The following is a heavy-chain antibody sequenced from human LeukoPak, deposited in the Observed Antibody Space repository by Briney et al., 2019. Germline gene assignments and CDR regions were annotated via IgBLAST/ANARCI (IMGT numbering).Heavy chain of an antibody. CDR1: GFTFSDYY. V-gene: IGHV3-11*04. J-gene: IGHJ6*03. D-gene: IGHD4-17*01. CDR2: ISSSGSTI. Sequence: GGSLRLSCAASGFTFSDYYMSWIRQAPGKGLEWVSYISSSGSTIYYADSVKGRFTISRDNAKNSLYLQMNSLRAEDTAVYYCARAPWAGGDYYYYMDVWGKGTTVTISS. CDR3: ARAPWAGGDYYYYMDV.